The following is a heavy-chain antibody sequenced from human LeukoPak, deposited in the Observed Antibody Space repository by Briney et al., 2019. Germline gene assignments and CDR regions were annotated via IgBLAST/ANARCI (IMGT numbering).Heavy chain of an antibody. CDR1: GFTVSSNY. CDR2: ISIPGSI. CDR3: ARDKGSSWSDAFDI. Sequence: GGSLRLSCAASGFTVSSNYMTWVRQAPGKGLEWVSVISIPGSIAYADSVKGRFTTSRDNSKNTLYLQMNSLRADDTAVYYCARDKGSSWSDAFDIWGQGTMVTVSS. V-gene: IGHV3-53*01. J-gene: IGHJ3*02. D-gene: IGHD6-13*01.